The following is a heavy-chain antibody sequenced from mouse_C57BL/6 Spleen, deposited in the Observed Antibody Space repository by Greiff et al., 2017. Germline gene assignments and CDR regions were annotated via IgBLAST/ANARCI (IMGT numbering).Heavy chain of an antibody. J-gene: IGHJ3*01. D-gene: IGHD2-4*01. V-gene: IGHV5-12*01. CDR3: ARHGDYHRFAY. Sequence: EVQLVESGGGLVQPGGSLKLSCAASGFTFSDYYMYWVRQTPEKRLEWVAYISNGGGRTYYPDTVKGRFTISRDNAKNTLYLHMRRRKTEDTAMDYCARHGDYHRFAYWCQGTLVTVSA. CDR2: ISNGGGRT. CDR1: GFTFSDYY.